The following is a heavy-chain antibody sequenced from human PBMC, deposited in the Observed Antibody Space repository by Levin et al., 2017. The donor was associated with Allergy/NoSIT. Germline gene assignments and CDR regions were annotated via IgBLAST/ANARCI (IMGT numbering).Heavy chain of an antibody. CDR2: IYDSGST. D-gene: IGHD5-24*01. CDR1: GDSISTYY. CDR3: ARSYKKGSDYYYYYMDG. V-gene: IGHV4-59*01. J-gene: IGHJ6*03. Sequence: SQTLSLTCSVSGDSISTYYWNWIRQPPGKGLEWIGYIYDSGSTNHNPSLKSRVTISVETSKNQLSLKLSSVTAADTAVYYCARSYKKGSDYYYYYMDGWGKGTTVTVSS.